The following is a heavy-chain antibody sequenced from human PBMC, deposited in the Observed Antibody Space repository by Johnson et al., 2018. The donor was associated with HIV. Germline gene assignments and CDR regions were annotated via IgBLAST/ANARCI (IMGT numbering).Heavy chain of an antibody. Sequence: MQLVESGGGLVKPGGSLRLSCAASGFTVSSNYMSWFRQAPGKGQEWVSVLYSGCSTYYADSVKGRFTLSRDNSKNTPYLHMNSLRAEDTVVYYCAKDVGNYLPNALYNWGQGTTVTVSS. CDR1: GFTVSSNY. V-gene: IGHV3-66*02. J-gene: IGHJ3*02. D-gene: IGHD3-22*01. CDR3: AKDVGNYLPNALYN. CDR2: LYSGCST.